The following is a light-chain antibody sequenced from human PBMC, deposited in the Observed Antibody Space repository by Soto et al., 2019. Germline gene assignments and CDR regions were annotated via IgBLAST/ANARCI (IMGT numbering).Light chain of an antibody. CDR2: DVT. V-gene: IGLV2-11*01. J-gene: IGLJ2*01. Sequence: QSALTQPPSASGSPGQSVTISCTGTSSDVGGYSHVSWFQQHPGKAPKLMIYDVTKRPSGVPDRFSGSKSGNTASLTISGLQAEDESDYYCCSFAGTYTIFGGGTKLTVL. CDR3: CSFAGTYTI. CDR1: SSDVGGYSH.